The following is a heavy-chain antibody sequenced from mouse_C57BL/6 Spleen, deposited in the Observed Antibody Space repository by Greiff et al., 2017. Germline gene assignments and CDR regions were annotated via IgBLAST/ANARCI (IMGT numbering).Heavy chain of an antibody. D-gene: IGHD3-2*02. CDR1: GYSFTDYN. CDR3: ARCLDSSGSFAY. J-gene: IGHJ3*01. Sequence: EVKLMESGPELVKPGASVKISCKASGYSFTDYNMNWVKQSNGKSLEWIGVINPNYGTTSYNQKFKGKATLTVDQSSSTAYMQLNSLTSEDSAVYYCARCLDSSGSFAYWGQGTLVTVSA. V-gene: IGHV1-39*01. CDR2: INPNYGTT.